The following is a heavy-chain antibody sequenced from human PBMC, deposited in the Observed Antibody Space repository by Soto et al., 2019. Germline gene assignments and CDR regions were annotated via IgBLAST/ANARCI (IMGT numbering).Heavy chain of an antibody. CDR2: IWYDGSNK. V-gene: IGHV3-33*01. D-gene: IGHD3-10*01. CDR3: ARDSPLRKRGFEY. CDR1: VFTFSSYG. J-gene: IGHJ4*02. Sequence: PVGSLRLSCASSVFTFSSYGMHCVRHSPGMGLEWVAVIWYDGSNKYYADSVKGRFTISRDNSKNTLYLQMNSLRAEDTAVYYCARDSPLRKRGFEYWGQGTLVSVSS.